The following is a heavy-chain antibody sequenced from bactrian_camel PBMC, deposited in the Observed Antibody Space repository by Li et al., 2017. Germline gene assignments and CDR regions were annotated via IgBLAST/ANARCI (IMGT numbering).Heavy chain of an antibody. Sequence: VQLVESGGGSVQSGGSLRLSCVASAFSIGTYCMGWFRQAPGKEREGVATFWTGDGSTWYADSVQDRFASSQDNAKNTVYLQMNNLNPADSGMYYCTARRVHRGECPRGSAEYVFWGQGTQVTVS. D-gene: IGHD1*01. CDR2: FWTGDGST. CDR3: TARRVHRGECPRGSAEYVF. V-gene: IGHV3S63*01. CDR1: AFSIGTYC. J-gene: IGHJ4*01.